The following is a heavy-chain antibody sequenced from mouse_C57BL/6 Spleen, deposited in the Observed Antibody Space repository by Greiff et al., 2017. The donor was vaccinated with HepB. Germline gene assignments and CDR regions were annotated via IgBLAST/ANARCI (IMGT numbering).Heavy chain of an antibody. V-gene: IGHV1-81*01. CDR2: IYPRSGNT. Sequence: VQLQQSGAELARPGASVKLSCKASGYTFTSHGISWVKQRTGQGLEWIGEIYPRSGNTYYNEKFKGKATLTADKSSSTAYMELRSLTSEDSAVYFCACYYGYDEGYAMDYWGQGTSVTVSS. J-gene: IGHJ4*01. CDR3: ACYYGYDEGYAMDY. D-gene: IGHD2-2*01. CDR1: GYTFTSHG.